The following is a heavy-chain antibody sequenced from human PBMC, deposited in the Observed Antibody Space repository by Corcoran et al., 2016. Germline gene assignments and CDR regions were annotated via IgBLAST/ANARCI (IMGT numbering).Heavy chain of an antibody. CDR1: GGSFSGYY. CDR2: INHSGST. CDR3: ARGIAVAGTGEYFDY. Sequence: QVQLQQWGAGLLKPSETLSLTCAVYGGSFSGYYWSWIRQPPGKGLEWIGEINHSGSTNYNPSLKSRVTISVDTSKNQFSLKLSSVTAADTAVYYCARGIAVAGTGEYFDYWGQGTPVTVSS. V-gene: IGHV4-34*01. J-gene: IGHJ4*02. D-gene: IGHD6-19*01.